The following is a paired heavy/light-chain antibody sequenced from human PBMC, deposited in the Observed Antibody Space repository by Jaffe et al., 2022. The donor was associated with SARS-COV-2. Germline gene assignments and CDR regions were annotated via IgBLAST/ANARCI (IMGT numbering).Heavy chain of an antibody. CDR1: GYTFTSYA. CDR3: AREQLEQQLDYYYYGMDV. V-gene: IGHV1-3*01. J-gene: IGHJ6*02. CDR2: INAGNGNT. Sequence: QVQLVQSGAEVKKPGASVKVSCKASGYTFTSYAMHWVRQAPGQRLEWMGWINAGNGNTKYSQKFQGRVTITRDTSASTAYMELSSLRSEDTAVYYCAREQLEQQLDYYYYGMDVWGQGTTVTVSS. D-gene: IGHD6-13*01.
Light chain of an antibody. CDR2: KDS. V-gene: IGLV3-25*03. CDR3: QSADSSGTV. Sequence: SYELTQPPSVSVSPGQTARITCSGDALPKQYAYWYQQKPGQAPVLVIYKDSERPSGIPERFSGSSSGTTVTLTISGVQAEDEADYYCQSADSSGTVFGGGTKLTVL. J-gene: IGLJ3*02. CDR1: ALPKQY.